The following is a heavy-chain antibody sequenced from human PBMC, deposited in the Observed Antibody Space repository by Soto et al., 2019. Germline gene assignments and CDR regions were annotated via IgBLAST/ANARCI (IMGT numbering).Heavy chain of an antibody. V-gene: IGHV1-2*02. J-gene: IGHJ6*02. D-gene: IGHD6-6*01. CDR2: INPNSGGT. Sequence: ASVKVSCKASGYTFTGYYMHWVRQAPGQGLEWMGWINPNSGGTNYAQKFQGRVTMTRDTSISTAYMELSRLRSDDTAVYYCAKGGIAARPYYYYGMDVWGQGTTVTVSS. CDR1: GYTFTGYY. CDR3: AKGGIAARPYYYYGMDV.